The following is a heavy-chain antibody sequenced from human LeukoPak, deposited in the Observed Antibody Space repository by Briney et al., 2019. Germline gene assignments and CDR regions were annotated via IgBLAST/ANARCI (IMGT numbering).Heavy chain of an antibody. D-gene: IGHD4-17*01. CDR1: GGTFSSYA. Sequence: ASVKVSCKASGGTFSSYAISWVRQAPGQGLEWMGGIIPIFDTTNYAQKFQGRVSITADESTSTAYMELSSLRSEDTAIYYCARESTTVTTHNWFDPWGQGTLVTVSS. V-gene: IGHV1-69*13. J-gene: IGHJ5*02. CDR3: ARESTTVTTHNWFDP. CDR2: IIPIFDTT.